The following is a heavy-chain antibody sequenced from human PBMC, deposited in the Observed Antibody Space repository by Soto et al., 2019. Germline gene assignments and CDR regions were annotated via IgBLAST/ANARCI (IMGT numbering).Heavy chain of an antibody. J-gene: IGHJ4*02. Sequence: GGSLRLSCAASGFTFSSYAMHWVRQAPGKGLEWVAVISYDGSNKYYADSVKGRFTISRDNSKNTLYLQMNSLRAEDTAVYYCASWGVIAAAGWGIDQHFDYWGQGTLVTVSS. CDR1: GFTFSSYA. CDR2: ISYDGSNK. CDR3: ASWGVIAAAGWGIDQHFDY. D-gene: IGHD6-13*01. V-gene: IGHV3-30-3*01.